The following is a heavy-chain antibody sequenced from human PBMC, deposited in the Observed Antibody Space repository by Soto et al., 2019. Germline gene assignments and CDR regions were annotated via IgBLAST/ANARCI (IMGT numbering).Heavy chain of an antibody. Sequence: QLVQSGSEVKSPGSSVRISCKTSGGTFSSFGFSWVRQVPGQGLEWMGGIIPVFDTAKYAQKFQDRLTISADGPTSTVYMELSSLRSEDTAMYFWARAGNSFDCGSSTCYGLSDLWGQGALVTVSS. CDR3: ARAGNSFDCGSSTCYGLSDL. CDR1: GGTFSSFG. CDR2: IIPVFDTA. V-gene: IGHV1-69*01. D-gene: IGHD2-2*01. J-gene: IGHJ4*02.